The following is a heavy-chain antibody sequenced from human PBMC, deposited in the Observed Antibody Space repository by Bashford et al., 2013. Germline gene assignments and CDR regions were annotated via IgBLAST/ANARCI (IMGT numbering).Heavy chain of an antibody. D-gene: IGHD4-23*01. Sequence: VRQAPGEGLEWVAIISYGGNEKYYADSVKGRFTISRDNSKNMVYLQMNSLTPDDTALYYCARAGLRWAQEDWFDPWGQGTLVTVSS. V-gene: IGHV3-30*01. CDR2: ISYGGNEK. CDR3: ARAGLRWAQEDWFDP. J-gene: IGHJ5*02.